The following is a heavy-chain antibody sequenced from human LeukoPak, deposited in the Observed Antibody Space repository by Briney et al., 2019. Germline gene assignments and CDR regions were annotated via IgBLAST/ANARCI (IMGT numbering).Heavy chain of an antibody. V-gene: IGHV4-34*01. CDR2: INHSGST. J-gene: IGHJ6*02. CDR3: ARDLLWFGDRSNYYYYYGMDV. D-gene: IGHD3-10*01. Sequence: SETLSLTCAVYGGSFSGYYWSWIRQPPGKGLEWIGEINHSGSTNYNPSLKSRVTISVDTSKNQFSLKLSSVAAADTAVYCCARDLLWFGDRSNYYYYYGMDVWGQGTTVTVSS. CDR1: GGSFSGYY.